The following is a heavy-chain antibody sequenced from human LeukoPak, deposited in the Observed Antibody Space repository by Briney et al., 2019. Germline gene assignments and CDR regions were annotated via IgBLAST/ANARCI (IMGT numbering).Heavy chain of an antibody. CDR2: VYNSGST. J-gene: IGHJ4*02. V-gene: IGHV4-61*08. CDR3: ARGGDAYYFHY. D-gene: IGHD5-24*01. Sequence: SETLSLTCTVSSGSIRSGDYYWSWIRQPPGKGLEWIGYVYNSGSTNYNPSLKSRVTISIETSKNQFSLKLSSATAADTAMYYCARGGDAYYFHYWGQGTLVTVSS. CDR1: SGSIRSGDYY.